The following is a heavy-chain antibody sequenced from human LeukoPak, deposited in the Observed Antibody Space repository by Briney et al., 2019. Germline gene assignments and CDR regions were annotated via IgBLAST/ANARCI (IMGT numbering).Heavy chain of an antibody. J-gene: IGHJ5*02. CDR3: TRERSTPGINWFDP. CDR2: INHSGRT. V-gene: IGHV4-34*01. D-gene: IGHD2-2*01. CDR1: GESFSAYS. Sequence: SETLSLTCAVYGESFSAYSWNWIRQSPGKGLEWIGEINHSGRTNYNPSLKSRVTISVDTSKNQTSKRQFSLKLNSVTAADTAVYYCTRERSTPGINWFDPWGQGTLVTVSS.